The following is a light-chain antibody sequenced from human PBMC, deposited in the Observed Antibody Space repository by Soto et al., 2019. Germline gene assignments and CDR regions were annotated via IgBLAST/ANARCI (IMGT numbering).Light chain of an antibody. CDR1: SSDVGGYNY. CDR3: CSYAGSYTYVV. J-gene: IGLJ2*01. V-gene: IGLV2-11*01. CDR2: DVS. Sequence: QFVLTQPRSVSGSPGQSVTISCTGTSSDVGGYNYVSWYQQHPGKAPKLMIYDVSKRPSGVPDRFSGSKSGNTASLTISGLQAEDEADYYCCSYAGSYTYVVFGGGTKLTVL.